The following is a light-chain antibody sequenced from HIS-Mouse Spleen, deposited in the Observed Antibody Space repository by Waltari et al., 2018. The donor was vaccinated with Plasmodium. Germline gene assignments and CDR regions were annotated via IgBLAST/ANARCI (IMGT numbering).Light chain of an antibody. CDR2: EGS. CDR3: CSYAGSSTFV. J-gene: IGLJ3*02. V-gene: IGLV2-23*03. Sequence: QSALTQPASASGSPGPSITLSCTGTSRDVGSYHLLSWYHQYPGKAPKLMIYEGSKRPSGVANRFSGSKSGNTASLTISGLQAEDEADYYCCSYAGSSTFVFGGGTKLTVL. CDR1: SRDVGSYHL.